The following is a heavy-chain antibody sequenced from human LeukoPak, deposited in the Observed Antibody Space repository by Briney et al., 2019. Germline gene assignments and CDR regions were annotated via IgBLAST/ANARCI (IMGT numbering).Heavy chain of an antibody. Sequence: PSETLSLTCTVSGGSINTNSYYWGWIRQPPGKGLEWIGSIYYSGSTYYNPSLKSRVTMSIDMSKRQFSLKLSSVTAADTAVYYCARLSQLGVPGFWGQGTLVPVSS. D-gene: IGHD2-8*01. CDR2: IYYSGST. CDR1: GGSINTNSYY. V-gene: IGHV4-39*01. CDR3: ARLSQLGVPGF. J-gene: IGHJ4*02.